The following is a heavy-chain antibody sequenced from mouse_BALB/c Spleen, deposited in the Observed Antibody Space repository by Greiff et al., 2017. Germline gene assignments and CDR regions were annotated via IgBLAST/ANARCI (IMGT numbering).Heavy chain of an antibody. J-gene: IGHJ4*01. CDR3: ARSQESIRRGNAMDY. V-gene: IGHV5-6-5*01. CDR1: GFTFSSYA. D-gene: IGHD2-12*01. Sequence: LVESGGGLVKPGGSLKLSCAASGFTFSSYAMSWVRQTPEKRLEWVASISSGGSTYYPDSVKGRFTISRDNARNILYLQMSSLRSEDTAMYYCARSQESIRRGNAMDYWGQGTSVTVSS. CDR2: ISSGGST.